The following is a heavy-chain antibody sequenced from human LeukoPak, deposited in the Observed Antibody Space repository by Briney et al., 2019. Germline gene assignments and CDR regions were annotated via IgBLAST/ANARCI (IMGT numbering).Heavy chain of an antibody. CDR1: GFTFSSYW. J-gene: IGHJ4*02. V-gene: IGHV3-7*01. Sequence: SGGSLRLSCAASGFTFSSYWMSWVRQAPGKGLEWVANIKQDGSEKYYVDSVKGRFTISRDNAKNSLYLQMNSLRVEDTAVYYCAKLAKYFYGWETYYFFEHWGQGTPVTASS. CDR3: AKLAKYFYGWETYYFFEH. CDR2: IKQDGSEK. D-gene: IGHD3-10*01.